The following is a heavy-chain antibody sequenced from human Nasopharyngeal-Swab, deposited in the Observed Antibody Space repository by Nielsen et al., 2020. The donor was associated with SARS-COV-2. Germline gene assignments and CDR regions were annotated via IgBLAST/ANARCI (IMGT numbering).Heavy chain of an antibody. CDR1: GGTFSSYA. CDR2: IIPIFGTA. J-gene: IGHJ4*02. Sequence: SLKLSCKASGGTFSSYAISWVRQAPGQGLEWMGGIIPIFGTANYAQKFQGRVTITADESTSTAYMELSSLRSEDTAVYYCASGSGYYLAKSDWGQGTLVTVSS. D-gene: IGHD3-22*01. CDR3: ASGSGYYLAKSD. V-gene: IGHV1-69*13.